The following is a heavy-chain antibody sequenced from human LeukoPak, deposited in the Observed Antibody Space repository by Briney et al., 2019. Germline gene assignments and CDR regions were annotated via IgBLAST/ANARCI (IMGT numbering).Heavy chain of an antibody. CDR3: ATLLELRD. CDR2: ISSSGSTI. CDR1: GGSFSDYY. V-gene: IGHV3-11*04. Sequence: PSETLSLTCAVYGGSFSDYYMSWIRQAPGKGLEWVSYISSSGSTIYYADSVKGRFTISRDNAKNSLYLQMNSPRAEDTAVYYCATLLELRDWGQGTLVTVSS. D-gene: IGHD1-7*01. J-gene: IGHJ4*02.